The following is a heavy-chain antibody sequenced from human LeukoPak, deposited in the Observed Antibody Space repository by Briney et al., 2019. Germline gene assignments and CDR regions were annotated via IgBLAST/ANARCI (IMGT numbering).Heavy chain of an antibody. CDR1: GFTFSSYS. D-gene: IGHD4-23*01. Sequence: GGSLRLSCAASGFTFSSYSMNWVRQAPGKGLEWVSSISSSSSYIYYADSVKDRFTISRDNAKNSLYLQMNSLRAEDTAVYYCAREFFYGGNFDYWGQGTLVTVSS. J-gene: IGHJ4*02. V-gene: IGHV3-21*01. CDR3: AREFFYGGNFDY. CDR2: ISSSSSYI.